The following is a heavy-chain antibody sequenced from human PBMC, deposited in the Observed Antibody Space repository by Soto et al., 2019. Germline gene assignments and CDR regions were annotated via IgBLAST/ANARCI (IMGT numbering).Heavy chain of an antibody. CDR2: ISGSGGST. CDR3: TKASRFLESKLDN. V-gene: IGHV3-23*01. Sequence: PGGSLRLSCAASGFTFSSSWMHWVRQAPGKGLVWVSRISGSGGSTYYADSVKGRFTISRDNSKNTLYLQMNSLRAEDTAVHYCTKASRFLESKLDNWGQGTLVTVSS. D-gene: IGHD3-3*01. J-gene: IGHJ4*02. CDR1: GFTFSSSW.